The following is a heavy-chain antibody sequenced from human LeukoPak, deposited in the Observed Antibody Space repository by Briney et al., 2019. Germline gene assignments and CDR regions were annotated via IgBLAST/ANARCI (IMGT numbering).Heavy chain of an antibody. CDR3: ARDTYYYGSGSYYMFHYYYYMDV. V-gene: IGHV4-4*07. Sequence: KSSETLSLTCTVSGGSISSYYWSWIRQPAGKGLEWIGRIYTSGSTNYNPSLKSRVTMSVDTSKNQFSLKLSSVTAADTAVYYCARDTYYYGSGSYYMFHYYYYMDVWGKGTTVTIS. J-gene: IGHJ6*03. CDR1: GGSISSYY. CDR2: IYTSGST. D-gene: IGHD3-10*01.